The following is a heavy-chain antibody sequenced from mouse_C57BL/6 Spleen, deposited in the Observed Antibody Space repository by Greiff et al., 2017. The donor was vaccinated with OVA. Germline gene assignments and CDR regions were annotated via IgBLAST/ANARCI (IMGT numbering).Heavy chain of an antibody. CDR2: ISNGGGST. J-gene: IGHJ4*01. CDR1: GFTFSDYY. CDR3: ARHLCGSSSRAMDY. V-gene: IGHV5-12*01. Sequence: DVKLVESGGGLVQPGGSLKLSCAASGFTFSDYYMYWVRQTPEKRLEWVAYISNGGGSTYYPDTVKGRFTISRDNAKNTLYLQMSRLKSEDTAMYYCARHLCGSSSRAMDYWGQGTSVTVSS. D-gene: IGHD1-1*01.